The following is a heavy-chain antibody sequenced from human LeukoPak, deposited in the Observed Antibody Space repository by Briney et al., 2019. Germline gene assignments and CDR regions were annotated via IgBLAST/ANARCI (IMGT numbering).Heavy chain of an antibody. CDR2: INHSGST. CDR3: AKQDSSSWYW. CDR1: GGSFSGYY. D-gene: IGHD6-13*01. Sequence: SETLSLTCAVYGGSFSGYYWSWIRQPPGKGLEWIGEINHSGSTNYNPSLKSRVTISVDTSKNQFSLKLSSVTAADTAVYYCAKQDSSSWYWWGQGTLVTVSS. V-gene: IGHV4-34*01. J-gene: IGHJ4*02.